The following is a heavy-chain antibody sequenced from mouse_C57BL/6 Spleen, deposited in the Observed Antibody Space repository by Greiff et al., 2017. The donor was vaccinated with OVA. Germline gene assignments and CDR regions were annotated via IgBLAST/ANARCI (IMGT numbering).Heavy chain of an antibody. CDR1: GYTFTSYW. CDR3: ARDSNYWYFDV. D-gene: IGHD2-5*01. J-gene: IGHJ1*03. CDR2: IDPSDSET. Sequence: VQLQQSGAELVRPGSSVKLSCKASGYTFTSYWMHWVKQRPIQGLEWIGNIDPSDSETHYNQKFKDKATLTVDKSSSTAYMPLSSLTSEDSAVYYCARDSNYWYFDVWGTGTTVTVSS. V-gene: IGHV1-52*01.